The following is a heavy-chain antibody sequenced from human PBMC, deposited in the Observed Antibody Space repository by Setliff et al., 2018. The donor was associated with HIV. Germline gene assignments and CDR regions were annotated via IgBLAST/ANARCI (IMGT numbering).Heavy chain of an antibody. CDR1: GGSISSYSYF. Sequence: KPSETLSLTCTVSGGSISSYSYFWGWVRQPPGKGLEWIGNIYRSGSTYYYNPSLKSRVTMSVDTSKNQFSMKLSSVTAADTAVYYCARPEQANDWGYYFDSWGQGTLVTVSS. D-gene: IGHD7-27*01. CDR2: IYRSGSTY. V-gene: IGHV4-39*01. CDR3: ARPEQANDWGYYFDS. J-gene: IGHJ4*02.